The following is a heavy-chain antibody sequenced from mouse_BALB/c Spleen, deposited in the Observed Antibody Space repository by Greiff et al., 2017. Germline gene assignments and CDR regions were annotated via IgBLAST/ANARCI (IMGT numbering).Heavy chain of an antibody. V-gene: IGHV2-9*02. CDR2: IWAGGST. J-gene: IGHJ4*01. CDR3: ARDEGYAMDY. CDR1: GFSLTSYG. Sequence: QVQLKESGPGLVAPSQSLSITCTVSGFSLTSYGVHWVRQPPGKGLEWLGVIWAGGSTNYNSARMSRLSISKDNSKSQVFLNMNSLQTDDTAMYSCARDEGYAMDYWGQGTSVTVSS.